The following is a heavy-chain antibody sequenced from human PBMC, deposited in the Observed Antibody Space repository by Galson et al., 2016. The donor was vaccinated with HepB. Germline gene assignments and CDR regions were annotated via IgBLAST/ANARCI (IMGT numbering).Heavy chain of an antibody. Sequence: SLRLSCAASGFTFSSYAIHWVRQAPGKGLEWVAMFSYDGTNKYYGDSVKGRFTISRDNSKNTLYLQMNSLRAEDTAVYYCAGEGGDSGGSRPDMNWFDPWGQGTLVTVSS. CDR2: FSYDGTNK. CDR3: AGEGGDSGGSRPDMNWFDP. D-gene: IGHD2-15*01. CDR1: GFTFSSYA. J-gene: IGHJ5*02. V-gene: IGHV3-30*04.